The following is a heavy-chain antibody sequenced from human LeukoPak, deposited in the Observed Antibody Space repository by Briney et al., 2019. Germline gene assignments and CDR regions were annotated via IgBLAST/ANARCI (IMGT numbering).Heavy chain of an antibody. Sequence: KPSETLSLTCTVSGGPITGYYWSWGRETPGKGLEWIGYIYYSGSTNYNPSLRSRVTMSVDKSRDQFSLKVNSVTAMDTAVYYCARYDGDDNNFDYWGQGTLVTVSS. CDR3: ARYDGDDNNFDY. V-gene: IGHV4-59*01. CDR1: GGPITGYY. J-gene: IGHJ4*02. CDR2: IYYSGST. D-gene: IGHD4-17*01.